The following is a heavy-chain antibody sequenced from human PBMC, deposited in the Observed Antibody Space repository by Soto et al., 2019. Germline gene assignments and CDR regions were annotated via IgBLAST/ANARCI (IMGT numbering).Heavy chain of an antibody. V-gene: IGHV3-23*01. CDR1: GFTFSSYA. Sequence: RLSCAASGFTFSSYAMSWVRQAPGKGLEWVSALSGSGDSTYYADSVKGRFTISRDNSKNTLYLQLNSLRAEDTAVYYCAKDLSYGWAAGGNVDSYKYAMDVWGQGTTVTVSS. J-gene: IGHJ6*02. D-gene: IGHD6-13*01. CDR2: LSGSGDST. CDR3: AKDLSYGWAAGGNVDSYKYAMDV.